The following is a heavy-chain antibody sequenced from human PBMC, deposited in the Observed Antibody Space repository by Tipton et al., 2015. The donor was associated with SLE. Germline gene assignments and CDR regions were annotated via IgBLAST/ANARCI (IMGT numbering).Heavy chain of an antibody. CDR3: AREEESTSGWGAFDI. Sequence: TLSLTCTVSGGSISSSSYYWGWIRQPPGKGLEWIGSIYYSGSTYKNPSLKSRVTISVDTSKNQFSLKLSSVTAADTAIYYCAREEESTSGWGAFDIWGQGKMETVSS. CDR2: IYYSGST. J-gene: IGHJ3*02. D-gene: IGHD6-19*01. V-gene: IGHV4-39*07. CDR1: GGSISSSSYY.